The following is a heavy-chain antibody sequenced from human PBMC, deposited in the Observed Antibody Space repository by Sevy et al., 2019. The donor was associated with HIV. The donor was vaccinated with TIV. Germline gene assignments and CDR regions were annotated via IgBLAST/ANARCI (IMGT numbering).Heavy chain of an antibody. V-gene: IGHV3-21*01. CDR1: GFTFSSYR. CDR2: ISSTSAYI. Sequence: GGSLRLSCAASGFTFSSYRMTWVRQAPAKGLEWVSCISSTSAYINYADSVKGRFTISRDNAKNLLYLQMDSLRAEDTAVYYCARAVLEISTWRSDYWGQGTLVTVSS. D-gene: IGHD1-1*01. CDR3: ARAVLEISTWRSDY. J-gene: IGHJ4*02.